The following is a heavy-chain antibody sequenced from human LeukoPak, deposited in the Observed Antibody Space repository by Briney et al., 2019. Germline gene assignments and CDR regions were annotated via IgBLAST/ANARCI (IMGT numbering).Heavy chain of an antibody. D-gene: IGHD2/OR15-2a*01. J-gene: IGHJ6*03. CDR3: AKAFESDYYYYMDV. CDR2: ISGSGGST. V-gene: IGHV3-23*01. CDR1: GFTFSSYG. Sequence: GGSLRLSCAASGFTFSSYGMSWVRQAPGKGLEWVSAISGSGGSTYYADSVKGRFTISRDNSKNTLYLQMNSLRAEDTAVYYCAKAFESDYYYYMDVWGKGTTVTVSS.